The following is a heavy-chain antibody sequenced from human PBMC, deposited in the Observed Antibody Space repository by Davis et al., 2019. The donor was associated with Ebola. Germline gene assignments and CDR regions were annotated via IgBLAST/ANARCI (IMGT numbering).Heavy chain of an antibody. J-gene: IGHJ4*02. CDR1: GGSISSSSYY. CDR2: IYHSGNT. Sequence: MPSETLSLTCTVSGGSISSSSYYWGWIRQPPGKGLEWIGSIYHSGNTYDNPSLKSRVTMSVDTSKNQFSLKLSSVTAADTAFYYCARVRRMYSYDSSGYSGYFDYWGQGTLVTVSS. D-gene: IGHD3-22*01. CDR3: ARVRRMYSYDSSGYSGYFDY. V-gene: IGHV4-39*07.